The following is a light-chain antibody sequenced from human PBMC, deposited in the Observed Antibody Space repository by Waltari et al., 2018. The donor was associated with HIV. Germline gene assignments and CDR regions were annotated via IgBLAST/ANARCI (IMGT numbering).Light chain of an antibody. CDR3: CSYTGSSTRRPYV. V-gene: IGLV2-23*01. Sequence: QSALTQAASASGSPGQSITIPCPGTSSDVGSYNLVSWYQQHPGKAPKVMIYEGSKRPSGVSNRFSGSKSGNTASLTISGLQAEDEADYYCCSYTGSSTRRPYVFGTGTKVTVL. J-gene: IGLJ1*01. CDR2: EGS. CDR1: SSDVGSYNL.